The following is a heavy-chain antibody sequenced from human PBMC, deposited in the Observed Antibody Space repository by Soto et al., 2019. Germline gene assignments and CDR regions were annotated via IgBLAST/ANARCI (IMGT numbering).Heavy chain of an antibody. CDR3: ASERVSHGSGNAFDI. Sequence: PSETLSLTCTVSGGSISSYYWSWIRQPPGKGLEWIGYIYYSGSTNYNPSLKSRVTISVDTSKNQFSLKLSSVTAADTAVYYCASERVSHGSGNAFDIWGQGTMVTVSS. V-gene: IGHV4-59*01. CDR2: IYYSGST. J-gene: IGHJ3*02. D-gene: IGHD3-10*01. CDR1: GGSISSYY.